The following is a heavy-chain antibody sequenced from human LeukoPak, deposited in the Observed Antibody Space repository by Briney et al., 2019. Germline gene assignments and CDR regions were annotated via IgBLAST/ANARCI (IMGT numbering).Heavy chain of an antibody. CDR2: IKQDGSEK. CDR3: AGGFGFLIES. J-gene: IGHJ4*02. D-gene: IGHD3-3*01. V-gene: IGHV3-7*04. Sequence: GGSLRLSCAASGFTFSTYAMSWVRQAPGKGLEWVANIKQDGSEKYYGGSVKGRFTISRDNAKNSLYLQLNSLGVEDTAVYFCAGGFGFLIESWGQGALVTVSS. CDR1: GFTFSTYA.